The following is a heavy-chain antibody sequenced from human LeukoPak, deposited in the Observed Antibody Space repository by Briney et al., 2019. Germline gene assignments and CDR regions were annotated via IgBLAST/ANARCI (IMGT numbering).Heavy chain of an antibody. J-gene: IGHJ3*02. D-gene: IGHD4-11*01. V-gene: IGHV4-59*12. CDR3: ARDQGLHGDAFDI. Sequence: KSSETLSLTCTVSGGSISSYYWSWIRQPPGKGLEWIGYIYYSGSTYYNPSLKSRVTISVDRSKNQFSLKLSSVTAADTAVYYCARDQGLHGDAFDIWGQGTMVTVSS. CDR1: GGSISSYY. CDR2: IYYSGST.